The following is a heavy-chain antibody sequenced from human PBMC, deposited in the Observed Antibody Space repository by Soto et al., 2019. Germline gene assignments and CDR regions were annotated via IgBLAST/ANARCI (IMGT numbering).Heavy chain of an antibody. CDR2: IIPIFGTA. CDR3: ARRDKYGDYDPIYYYYYGMDV. D-gene: IGHD4-17*01. CDR1: GGTFSSYA. V-gene: IGHV1-69*13. Sequence: ASVKVSCKASGGTFSSYAISWVRQAPGQGLEWMGGIIPIFGTANYAQKFQGRVTITADESTSTAYMELSSLRSEDTAVYYCARRDKYGDYDPIYYYYYGMDVWGQGTTVTVSS. J-gene: IGHJ6*02.